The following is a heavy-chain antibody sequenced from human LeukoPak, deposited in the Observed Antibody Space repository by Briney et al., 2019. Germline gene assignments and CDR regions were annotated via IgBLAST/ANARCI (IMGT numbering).Heavy chain of an antibody. V-gene: IGHV1-18*01. J-gene: IGHJ4*02. CDR3: ARDTEWELNPDYFDY. CDR2: ISAYNGNT. D-gene: IGHD1-26*01. Sequence: ASVKVSCKASGYTFRNYGISWVRQAPGQGLEWTGCISAYNGNTKYAQKLQGRVTMTTDTSTNTAYMELRSLRSDDTAVYYCARDTEWELNPDYFDYWGQGTLVTVSS. CDR1: GYTFRNYG.